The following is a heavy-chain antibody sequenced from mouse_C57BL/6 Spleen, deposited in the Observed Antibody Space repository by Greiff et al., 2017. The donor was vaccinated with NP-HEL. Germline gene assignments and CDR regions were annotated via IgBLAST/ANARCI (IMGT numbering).Heavy chain of an antibody. D-gene: IGHD4-1*01. Sequence: QVQLKQSGPELVKPGASVKLSCKASGYTFTSYDINWVKQRPGQGLEWIGWIYPRDGSTKYNEKFKGKATLTVDKSSSTAYMELHSLTSEDSAVYFCARGDWASWFAYWGQGTLVTVSA. J-gene: IGHJ3*01. CDR2: IYPRDGST. CDR1: GYTFTSYD. V-gene: IGHV1-85*01. CDR3: ARGDWASWFAY.